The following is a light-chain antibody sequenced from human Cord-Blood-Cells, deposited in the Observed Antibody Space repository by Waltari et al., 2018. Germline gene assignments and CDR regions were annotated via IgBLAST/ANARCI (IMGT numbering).Light chain of an antibody. V-gene: IGLV2-14*01. J-gene: IGLJ3*02. CDR1: SSDVGGYNY. Sequence: QSALTQPASVSGSPAQSITISCTATSSDVGGYNYVPWYQQHPGKAPKLMIYDVSKRPSGVSNRFSGSKSGNTASLTISGLQAEDEADYYCSSYTSSSTWVFGGGTKLTVL. CDR2: DVS. CDR3: SSYTSSSTWV.